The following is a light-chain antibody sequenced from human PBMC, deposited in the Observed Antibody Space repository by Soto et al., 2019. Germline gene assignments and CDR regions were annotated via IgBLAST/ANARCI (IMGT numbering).Light chain of an antibody. Sequence: DIQMTQSPSTLSSSVGDSLTLTCRASQTVTSYLNWYKQKPGKAPKLLIYAASTLQSGVPSRFRGSGSGTEFTLTIISLTPEYFETYYCQQSYRFPKTFGRGTNVYIK. CDR3: QQSYRFPKT. CDR2: AAS. CDR1: QTVTSY. J-gene: IGKJ1*01. V-gene: IGKV1-39*01.